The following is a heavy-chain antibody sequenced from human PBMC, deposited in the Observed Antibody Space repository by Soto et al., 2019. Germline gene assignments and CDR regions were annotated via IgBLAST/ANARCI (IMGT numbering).Heavy chain of an antibody. J-gene: IGHJ4*02. CDR2: IIPIFGTA. D-gene: IGHD3-22*01. V-gene: IGHV1-69*13. Sequence: GASVKVSCKASGCTFSSYAISWVRQAPGQGLEWMGGIIPIFGTANYAQKFQGRVTITADESTSTAYMGLSSLRSEDTAVYYCARDRDYYDSSGHLFAYWGQGTLVTVSS. CDR1: GCTFSSYA. CDR3: ARDRDYYDSSGHLFAY.